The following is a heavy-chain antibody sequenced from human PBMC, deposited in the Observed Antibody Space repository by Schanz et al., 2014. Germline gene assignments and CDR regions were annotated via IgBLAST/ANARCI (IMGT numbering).Heavy chain of an antibody. CDR3: ARLATSKSRLGDAVDI. Sequence: QVQLVESGGGVVQPGRSLRLSCAASGFAFSSYGMHWVRQAPGRGLEWVAVISYHGSERYYADSVQGRFTLSKDFSKDTLYLQLTSLRPEDTAVYYCARLATSKSRLGDAVDIWGQGTMVTVSS. J-gene: IGHJ3*02. CDR2: ISYHGSER. V-gene: IGHV3-30*03. CDR1: GFAFSSYG. D-gene: IGHD6-6*01.